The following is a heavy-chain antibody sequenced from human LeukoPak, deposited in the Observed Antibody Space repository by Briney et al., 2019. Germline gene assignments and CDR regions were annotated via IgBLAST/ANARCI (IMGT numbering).Heavy chain of an antibody. CDR2: INTDTGNP. J-gene: IGHJ3*02. CDR3: ARNLLHCSGGSCYRYRDTFDI. V-gene: IGHV7-4-1*02. Sequence: ASVKVSCKASGGTFSNYAISWVRQAPGQGPEWMGWINTDTGNPTYAQGFTGRFVFSLDTSVSTAYLQISSLKPEDSAVYYCARNLLHCSGGSCYRYRDTFDIWGQGTMVTVSS. D-gene: IGHD2-15*01. CDR1: GGTFSNYA.